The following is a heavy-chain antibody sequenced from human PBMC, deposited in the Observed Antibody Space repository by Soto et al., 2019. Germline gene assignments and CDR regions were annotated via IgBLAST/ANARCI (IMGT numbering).Heavy chain of an antibody. D-gene: IGHD3-22*01. CDR2: IWYDGSNK. CDR3: ARGMSSGYYKRNDAFDI. CDR1: GFTFSSYG. V-gene: IGHV3-33*01. J-gene: IGHJ3*02. Sequence: GGSLRLSCAASGFTFSSYGMHWVRQAPGKGLEWVAVIWYDGSNKYYADSVKGRFTISRDNSKNTLYLQMNSLRAEDTAVYYCARGMSSGYYKRNDAFDIWGQGTMVTVSS.